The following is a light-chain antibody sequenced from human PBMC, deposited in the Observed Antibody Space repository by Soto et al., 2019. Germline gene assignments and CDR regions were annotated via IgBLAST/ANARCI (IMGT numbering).Light chain of an antibody. J-gene: IGLJ1*01. CDR2: EVS. V-gene: IGLV2-14*01. Sequence: QSVLTQPASVSGSPGQSITISCTGTTSDVGGYNYVSWYQQHAGKVPKLLIHEVSTRPSGVSNRFSGSKSGNTASLTISWLQADDDADYYCLSKTSSISYVFGTGTKVTVL. CDR1: TSDVGGYNY. CDR3: LSKTSSISYV.